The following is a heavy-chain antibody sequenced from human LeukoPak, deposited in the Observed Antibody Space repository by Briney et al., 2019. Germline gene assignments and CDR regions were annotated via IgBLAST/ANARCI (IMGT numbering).Heavy chain of an antibody. J-gene: IGHJ4*02. V-gene: IGHV4-39*07. CDR1: GGSVSSGSYY. CDR2: INHSGST. Sequence: PSETLSLTCTVSGGSVSSGSYYWSWIRQPPGKGLEWIGEINHSGSTNYNPSLKSRVTISVDTSKNQFSLKLSSVTAADTAVYYCARGSKQLVRRYFDYWGQGTLVTVSS. CDR3: ARGSKQLVRRYFDY. D-gene: IGHD6-6*01.